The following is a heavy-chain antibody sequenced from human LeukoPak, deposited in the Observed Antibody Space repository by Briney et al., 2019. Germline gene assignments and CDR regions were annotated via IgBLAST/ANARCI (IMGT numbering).Heavy chain of an antibody. V-gene: IGHV1-69*13. CDR2: IIPIFGTA. J-gene: IGHJ5*02. Sequence: SVKVSCKASGYTFTNYGISWVRQAPGQGLEWMGGIIPIFGTANYAQKFQGRVTITADESTSTAYMELSSLRSEDTAVYYCATSFDSSGYLTPIPYNWFDPWGQGTLVTVSS. CDR3: ATSFDSSGYLTPIPYNWFDP. CDR1: GYTFTNYG. D-gene: IGHD3-22*01.